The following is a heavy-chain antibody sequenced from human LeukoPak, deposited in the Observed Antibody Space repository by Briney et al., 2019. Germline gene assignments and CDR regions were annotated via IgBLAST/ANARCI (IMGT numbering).Heavy chain of an antibody. Sequence: PAQTLSLTCPVSGGSISSGDYYWIWIRHPPGKPLEWFGYIYYSGSTYYNPSLMCRVTISVDTSKHQFSLKLSSVTAADTAVYYCARVVTAATEIDYWGQGTLVTVSS. D-gene: IGHD2-2*01. J-gene: IGHJ4*02. CDR2: IYYSGST. CDR3: ARVVTAATEIDY. CDR1: GGSISSGDYY. V-gene: IGHV4-30-4*01.